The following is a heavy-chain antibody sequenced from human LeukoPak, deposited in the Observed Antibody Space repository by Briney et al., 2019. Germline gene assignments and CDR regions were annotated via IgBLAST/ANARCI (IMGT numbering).Heavy chain of an antibody. CDR1: EFNFFSYG. CDR2: IFTDGSTT. D-gene: IGHD2-21*02. Sequence: GGSLRLSCVASEFNFFSYGMQWVRQAPGKGLVWVSRIFTDGSTTSYADSVKGRFTISRDNAKNTLYLQMNSLRAEDTPVYYCARELPREVTLDYWGQGTLVTVSP. J-gene: IGHJ4*01. V-gene: IGHV3-74*01. CDR3: ARELPREVTLDY.